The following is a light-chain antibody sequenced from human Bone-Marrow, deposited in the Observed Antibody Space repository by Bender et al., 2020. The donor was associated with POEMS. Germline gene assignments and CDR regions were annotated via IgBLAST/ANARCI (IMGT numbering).Light chain of an antibody. CDR1: GSNIGGYP. CDR2: TNN. CDR3: SSYGDNNNLV. J-gene: IGLJ3*02. V-gene: IGLV1-44*01. Sequence: QSVLTQPPSVSGTPGQRVTISCSGSGSNIGGYPVNWYQQLPGTAPRLLIYTNNERPSGVPDRFSGSKSGNTASLTVSGLQAEDEADYYCSSYGDNNNLVFGGGTKLTVL.